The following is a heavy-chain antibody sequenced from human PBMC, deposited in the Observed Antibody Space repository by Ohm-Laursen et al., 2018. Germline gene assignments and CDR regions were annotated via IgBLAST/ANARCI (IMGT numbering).Heavy chain of an antibody. V-gene: IGHV4-59*01. CDR3: ARIESDSGGYWYFGMDV. CDR1: GGSISSEY. J-gene: IGHJ6*02. Sequence: GTLSLTCTVSGGSISSEYWTWIRQPPGKGLEWIGYIYYRGATNYNPSLKSRVTISVDTSKNQFSLKLSSVTAADTALYYCARIESDSGGYWYFGMDVWGQGTTVAVSS. D-gene: IGHD3-22*01. CDR2: IYYRGAT.